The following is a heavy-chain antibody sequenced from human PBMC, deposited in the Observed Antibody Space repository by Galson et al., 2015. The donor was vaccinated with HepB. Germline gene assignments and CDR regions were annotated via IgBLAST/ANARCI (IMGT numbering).Heavy chain of an antibody. CDR3: ARVKGTDWSNAIPDY. D-gene: IGHD3-9*01. CDR1: GFTFSGYW. V-gene: IGHV3-74*01. CDR2: ISSDGSRT. Sequence: SLRLSCAASGFTFSGYWMHWVRQAPGKGLVWVSHISSDGSRTSYADSVKGRFTISRDNAKNTLYLQMNSLRAEDTAVYYCARVKGTDWSNAIPDYWGQGTLVTVSS. J-gene: IGHJ4*02.